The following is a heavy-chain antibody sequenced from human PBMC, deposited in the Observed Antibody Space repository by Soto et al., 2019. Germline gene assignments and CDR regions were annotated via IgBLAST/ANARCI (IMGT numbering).Heavy chain of an antibody. V-gene: IGHV1-18*04. Sequence: ASVKVSCKASGYTFTSYGISWVRQAPGQGLEWMGWISAYNGNTNYAQKLQGRVTMTTDTSTSTAYMELRSLRSDDTAVYYCARGMYSSSSRDIAAAGPARDRGQGTLVTVSS. CDR1: GYTFTSYG. CDR3: ARGMYSSSSRDIAAAGPARD. D-gene: IGHD6-6*01. CDR2: ISAYNGNT. J-gene: IGHJ4*02.